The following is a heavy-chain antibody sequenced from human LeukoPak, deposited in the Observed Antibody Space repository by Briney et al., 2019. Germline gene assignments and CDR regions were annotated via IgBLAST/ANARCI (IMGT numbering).Heavy chain of an antibody. CDR1: GGSISSGDYY. CDR3: ARAPTHDAFDI. Sequence: PSETLSLTCTVSGGSISSGDYYWNWIRQPPGKGLEYIGYIYYSGSTYYNPSLMSRVIISVDTSKNQFSLKLSSVTAADTAVYYCARAPTHDAFDIWGQGTMVTVSS. J-gene: IGHJ3*02. CDR2: IYYSGST. V-gene: IGHV4-30-4*08. D-gene: IGHD2-15*01.